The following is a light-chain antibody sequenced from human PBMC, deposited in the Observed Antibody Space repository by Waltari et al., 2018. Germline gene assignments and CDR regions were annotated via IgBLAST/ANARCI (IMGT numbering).Light chain of an antibody. J-gene: IGLJ2*01. Sequence: QSALTQPRSVSGSPGESVTITCTGTSSDIGPYNFVSCYQHPPGKGPKLLIYDVSGRPSGVPERFSGSKSGNTASLTISGLQAEDEADYFCSSYAGTYTLGLFGAGTTLTV. CDR2: DVS. CDR3: SSYAGTYTLGL. CDR1: SSDIGPYNF. V-gene: IGLV2-11*01.